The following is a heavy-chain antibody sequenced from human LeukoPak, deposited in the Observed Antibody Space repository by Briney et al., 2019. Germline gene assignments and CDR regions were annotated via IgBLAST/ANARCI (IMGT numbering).Heavy chain of an antibody. J-gene: IGHJ6*02. D-gene: IGHD4-23*01. Sequence: GGSLRLSCAASGFTFSGYWMSWVRQAPGKGLEWVANIKQDGSEKYYVDSVKGRFTISRDNAKNSLYLQMNSLRAEDTAVYYCGGNSGSGYYYYGMDVWGQGTTVTVSS. CDR1: GFTFSGYW. V-gene: IGHV3-7*03. CDR3: GGNSGSGYYYYGMDV. CDR2: IKQDGSEK.